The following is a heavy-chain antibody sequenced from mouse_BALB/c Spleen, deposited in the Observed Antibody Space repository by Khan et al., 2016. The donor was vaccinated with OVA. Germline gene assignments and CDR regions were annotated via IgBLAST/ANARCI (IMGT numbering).Heavy chain of an antibody. CDR1: GYTFTSYY. Sequence: VQLQQSGAELVKPGASVKLSCKASGYTFTSYYMYWVKQRPGQGLEWIGGINPSDGGTNFNEQFKSKATLTVDKSSSKAYMQLSSLTSDDSAFYYGTRSGWSAFAYWGQGTLVTVSA. J-gene: IGHJ3*01. D-gene: IGHD1-1*02. CDR3: TRSGWSAFAY. V-gene: IGHV1S81*02. CDR2: INPSDGGT.